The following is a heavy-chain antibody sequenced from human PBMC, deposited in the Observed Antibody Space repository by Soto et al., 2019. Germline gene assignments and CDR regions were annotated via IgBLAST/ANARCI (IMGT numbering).Heavy chain of an antibody. CDR3: ARGGGYSGSYYAIGMGY. CDR2: IGTAGDT. Sequence: EVQLVESGGGLVQPGGSLRLSCAASGFTFSSYDMHWVRQATGKGLEWVSAIGTAGDTYYPGSVKGRFTISRENAKNSLYLQMNSLRAEDTAVYYWARGGGYSGSYYAIGMGYWGQGTLVTVSS. J-gene: IGHJ4*02. D-gene: IGHD1-26*01. CDR1: GFTFSSYD. V-gene: IGHV3-13*01.